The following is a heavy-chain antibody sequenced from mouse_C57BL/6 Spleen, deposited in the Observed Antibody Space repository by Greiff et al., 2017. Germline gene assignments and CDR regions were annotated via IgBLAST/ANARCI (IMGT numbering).Heavy chain of an antibody. CDR1: GYTFTDYN. D-gene: IGHD1-1*01. CDR3: ARSYYYGSSPLYFDV. CDR2: INPNNGGT. J-gene: IGHJ1*03. V-gene: IGHV1-18*01. Sequence: VQLQQSGPELVKPGASVKIPCKASGYTFTDYNMDWVKQSHGKSLEWIGDINPNNGGTIYNQKFKGKATLTVDKSSSTAYMELRSLTSEDTAVYYCARSYYYGSSPLYFDVWGTGTTVTVSS.